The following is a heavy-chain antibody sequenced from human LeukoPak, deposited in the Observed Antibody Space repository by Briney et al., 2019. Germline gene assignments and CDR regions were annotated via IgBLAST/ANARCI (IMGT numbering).Heavy chain of an antibody. D-gene: IGHD3-22*01. CDR2: ISAYNGNT. CDR1: GYTFTSYG. J-gene: IGHJ5*02. V-gene: IGHV1-18*01. Sequence: GASVKVSCKASGYTFTSYGISWVRQAPGQGLEWIGWISAYNGNTNYAQKLQGRVTMTTDTSTSTAYMELRSLRSDDTAVYYCARAINYDSSGYGPYNWFDPWGQGTLVTVSS. CDR3: ARAINYDSSGYGPYNWFDP.